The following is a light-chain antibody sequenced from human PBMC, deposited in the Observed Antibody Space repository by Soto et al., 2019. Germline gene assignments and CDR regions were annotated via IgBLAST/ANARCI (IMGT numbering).Light chain of an antibody. Sequence: AIRMTQSPSSFSASTGDRVTITCRASQGISSYLAWYQQKPGKAPKLLIYAASTLQSGVQSRFSGSGSGTDFTLTISCLQSEDFATYYCQQYYSYLRTFGQGTKVEIK. V-gene: IGKV1-8*01. CDR3: QQYYSYLRT. CDR1: QGISSY. CDR2: AAS. J-gene: IGKJ1*01.